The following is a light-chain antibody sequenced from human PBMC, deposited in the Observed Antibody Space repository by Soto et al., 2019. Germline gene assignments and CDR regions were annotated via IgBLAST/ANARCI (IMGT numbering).Light chain of an antibody. CDR3: QQYGSSPRS. V-gene: IGKV3-20*01. Sequence: EIVLTQSPGTLSLSPGERATLSCRASQSVSSTYLAWYQHKLGQAPRLLIYGASSKASGIPDRFSGSGSATDFTLTISRLEPEDFAVYYCQQYGSSPRSFGQGTKVEVK. CDR1: QSVSSTY. CDR2: GAS. J-gene: IGKJ1*01.